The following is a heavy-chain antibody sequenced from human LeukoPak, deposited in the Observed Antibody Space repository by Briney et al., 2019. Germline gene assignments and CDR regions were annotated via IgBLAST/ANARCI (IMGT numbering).Heavy chain of an antibody. D-gene: IGHD3-10*01. J-gene: IGHJ6*03. CDR3: ARVVWFGELLHYYYYYYMDV. CDR2: ISPYNSNT. Sequence: ASVKVSCKASGYTFTGYYMYWVRQAPGQSLEWMGWISPYNSNTKYAQKLQGRVTMTTDTSTNTAYMEVRSLRSDDTAVYYCARVVWFGELLHYYYYYYMDVWGKGTTVTISS. V-gene: IGHV1-18*04. CDR1: GYTFTGYY.